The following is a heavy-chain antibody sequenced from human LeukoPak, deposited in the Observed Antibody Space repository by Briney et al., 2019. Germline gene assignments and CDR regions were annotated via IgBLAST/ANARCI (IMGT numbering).Heavy chain of an antibody. Sequence: GRSLRLSCAASGFAFSSYGMHWVRQAPGKGLEWVAVIWHDGSNKYYADSVKGRFTISRDNSKNTLYLQMNSLRAEDTAVYYCARGSVVPAAIAYWGQGTLVTVSS. J-gene: IGHJ4*02. CDR1: GFAFSSYG. CDR3: ARGSVVPAAIAY. CDR2: IWHDGSNK. D-gene: IGHD2-2*01. V-gene: IGHV3-33*01.